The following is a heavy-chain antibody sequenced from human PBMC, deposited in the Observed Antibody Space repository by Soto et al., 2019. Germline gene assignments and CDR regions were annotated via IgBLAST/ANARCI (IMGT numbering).Heavy chain of an antibody. CDR1: GYIFTSHG. Sequence: QVQLVQSGAEVKKPGASVKVSCKASGYIFTSHGISWVRQAPGQGLEWMGRISTYNGNTKYAQKRQGRVTLTTDTSASIAYMELRSLRSDDTAVYYGVRYNGQWLVSDWGQGTLVTVSS. V-gene: IGHV1-18*01. D-gene: IGHD6-19*01. CDR2: ISTYNGNT. J-gene: IGHJ1*01. CDR3: VRYNGQWLVSD.